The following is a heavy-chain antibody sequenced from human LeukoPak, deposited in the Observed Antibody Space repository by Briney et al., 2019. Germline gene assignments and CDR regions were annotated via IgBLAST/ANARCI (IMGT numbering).Heavy chain of an antibody. CDR3: ARERSGWYERWHDC. J-gene: IGHJ4*02. Sequence: PGGSLRLSCVASRLTLSPYWMTWVRQAPGKGLEWVAHINQDGGVTNYVDSVKGRFTVSRDNAKNSLYLHMNNLRVEDTAVYYFARERSGWYERWHDCWRQGTLVTVSS. CDR1: RLTLSPYW. V-gene: IGHV3-7*01. D-gene: IGHD6-19*01. CDR2: INQDGGVT.